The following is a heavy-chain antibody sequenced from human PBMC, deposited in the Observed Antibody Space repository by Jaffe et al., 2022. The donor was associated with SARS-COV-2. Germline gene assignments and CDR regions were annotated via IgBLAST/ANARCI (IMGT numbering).Heavy chain of an antibody. Sequence: QVQLVESGGGAVQPGRSLRLSCAASGFTVSNYAMHWVRQAPGKGLEWVALISYDKSDKYYADSVKGRFTISRDNSKNTLYLEMNSLRPEDTAIYYCSRGRVDTTLGEVRGSLRHHYYYMDVWGKGTPVTVSS. CDR2: ISYDKSDK. J-gene: IGHJ6*03. D-gene: IGHD5-18*01. V-gene: IGHV3-30*04. CDR3: SRGRVDTTLGEVRGSLRHHYYYMDV. CDR1: GFTVSNYA.